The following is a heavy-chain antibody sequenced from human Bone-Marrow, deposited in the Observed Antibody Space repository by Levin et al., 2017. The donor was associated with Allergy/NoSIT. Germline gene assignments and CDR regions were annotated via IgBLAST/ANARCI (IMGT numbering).Heavy chain of an antibody. D-gene: IGHD6-19*01. J-gene: IGHJ4*02. CDR3: ARRGGSGWVFYFDH. CDR2: IYPTDSHA. CDR1: GYSFANHW. V-gene: IGHV5-51*01. Sequence: SGESLKISCKASGYSFANHWIAWVRQVPGKGLEWMGIIYPTDSHATYSPSFQGQVTMSADKTTSTAYLQWSSLKASDTAMYYCARRGGSGWVFYFDHWGQGTLVAVSS.